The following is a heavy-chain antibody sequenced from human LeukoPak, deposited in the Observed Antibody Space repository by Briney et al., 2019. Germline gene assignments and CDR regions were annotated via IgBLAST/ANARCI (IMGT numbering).Heavy chain of an antibody. CDR1: GFTFSSYG. CDR2: IWYDGSNK. J-gene: IGHJ6*02. V-gene: IGHV3-33*01. Sequence: SLRLSCAAYGFTFSSYGMHWVRQAPGKGLEWVAVIWYDGSNKYYADSVKGRFTISRDNSKNTRYLQMNSLRAEDTAVYYCARDLCSSTSCQYYYYYGMDVWGQGTTVTVSS. CDR3: ARDLCSSTSCQYYYYYGMDV. D-gene: IGHD2-2*01.